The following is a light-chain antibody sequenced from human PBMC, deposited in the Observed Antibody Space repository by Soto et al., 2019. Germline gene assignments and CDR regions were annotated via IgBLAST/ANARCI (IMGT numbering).Light chain of an antibody. J-gene: IGKJ3*01. CDR1: QSVSSSY. Sequence: EIVLTQSPGTLSLSPGERATLSCRASQSVSSSYLTWYQQKPGQAPRLLIYAASGRATGIPDRFSGSGSGTDFTLTISRLEPEDFAVYYCQQYGYSLFTFGPGTKVDIK. CDR3: QQYGYSLFT. CDR2: AAS. V-gene: IGKV3-20*01.